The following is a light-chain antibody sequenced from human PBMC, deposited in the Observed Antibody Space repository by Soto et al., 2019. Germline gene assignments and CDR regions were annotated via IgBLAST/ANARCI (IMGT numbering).Light chain of an antibody. V-gene: IGLV2-14*01. CDR3: SSYTSSSTVV. CDR2: DVR. CDR1: SSDVGGHNY. J-gene: IGLJ2*01. Sequence: QSALTQPASVSGSPGQSITISCTGTSSDVGGHNYVSWYQQHPGKAPKLMIYDVRNRPSGVSNRFSGAKSGNTASLTISGLQAEDEADYYCSSYTSSSTVVFGGGTQLTVL.